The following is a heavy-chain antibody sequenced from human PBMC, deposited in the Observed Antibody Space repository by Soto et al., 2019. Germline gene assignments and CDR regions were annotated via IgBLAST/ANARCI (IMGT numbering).Heavy chain of an antibody. V-gene: IGHV3-30*18. D-gene: IGHD6-13*01. CDR1: GFTFSSYG. J-gene: IGHJ6*02. Sequence: AGSLRLSCAASGFTFSSYGMHWVRQAPGKGLEWVGVISYDGSNKYYADSVKGRFAFSRDNSKNMLYLQMNSLGAEDTAVDYCAKRAYSSSWYYYYGMDVWGQGTTVTVSS. CDR3: AKRAYSSSWYYYYGMDV. CDR2: ISYDGSNK.